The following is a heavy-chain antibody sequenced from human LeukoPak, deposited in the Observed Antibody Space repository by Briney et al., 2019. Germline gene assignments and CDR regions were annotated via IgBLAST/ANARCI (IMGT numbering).Heavy chain of an antibody. V-gene: IGHV3-23*01. J-gene: IGHJ4*02. CDR3: ANGQQLAPFDY. CDR1: GFTFSSYA. Sequence: GGSLRLSCAASGFTFSSYAMSWVRQARGKGGEWVSAISGSGGRTYYADSVKGRFTISRDNSKNTLYLQMNSLRAEDTAVYYCANGQQLAPFDYWGQGTLVTVSS. D-gene: IGHD6-13*01. CDR2: ISGSGGRT.